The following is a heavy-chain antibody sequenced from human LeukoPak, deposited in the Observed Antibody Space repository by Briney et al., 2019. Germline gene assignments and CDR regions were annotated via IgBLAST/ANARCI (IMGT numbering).Heavy chain of an antibody. D-gene: IGHD2-15*01. V-gene: IGHV4-31*03. CDR2: IYYSGST. J-gene: IGHJ6*03. Sequence: SETLSLTCTVSGGSISSGGYYRSWIRQHPGKGLEWIGYIYYSGSTYYNPSLKSRVTISVDTSKNQFSLKLSSVTAADTAVYYCARGPLYCSGGSCYYMDVWGKGTTVTVSS. CDR1: GGSISSGGYY. CDR3: ARGPLYCSGGSCYYMDV.